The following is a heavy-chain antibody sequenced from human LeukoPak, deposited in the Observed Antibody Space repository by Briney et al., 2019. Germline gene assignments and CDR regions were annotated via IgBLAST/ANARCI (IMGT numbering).Heavy chain of an antibody. CDR3: ARTSANWFDP. J-gene: IGHJ5*02. D-gene: IGHD6-25*01. V-gene: IGHV5-51*01. CDR1: GYSFTSYW. Sequence: GESLKISCKGSGYSFTSYWIGWVRQRPGKGLEWTGIIHAGDSNNRYSPPFQGQVTMSVDKSISTAYLQWSSVKASDTAMYYCARTSANWFDPWGQGTLVTVSS. CDR2: IHAGDSNN.